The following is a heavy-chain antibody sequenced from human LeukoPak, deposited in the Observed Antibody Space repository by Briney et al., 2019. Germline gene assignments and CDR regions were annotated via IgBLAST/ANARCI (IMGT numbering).Heavy chain of an antibody. J-gene: IGHJ4*02. CDR2: INPNSGGT. Sequence: GASVKVSCKASGYTFTGYYMHWVRQAPGQGLEWMGWINPNSGGTNYAQKFQGWVTMTRDTSISTAYMELSSLRSEDTAVYYCARAQPAASDYWGQGTLVTVPS. D-gene: IGHD2-2*01. CDR3: ARAQPAASDY. CDR1: GYTFTGYY. V-gene: IGHV1-2*04.